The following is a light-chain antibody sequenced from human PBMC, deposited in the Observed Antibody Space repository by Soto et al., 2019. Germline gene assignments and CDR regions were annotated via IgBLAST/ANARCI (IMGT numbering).Light chain of an antibody. V-gene: IGKV1-17*01. CDR3: LQHNSYPPT. CDR1: QSLSND. CDR2: AAS. Sequence: DIKMTQSPSTLSVSVGDRVTLTCRASQSLSNDLGWYQQKPGKAPKRLIYAASSLPSGVPARFSGSGSGTEFTLTISSLQPEDFAAYYCLQHNSYPPTFGQGTKVEIK. J-gene: IGKJ1*01.